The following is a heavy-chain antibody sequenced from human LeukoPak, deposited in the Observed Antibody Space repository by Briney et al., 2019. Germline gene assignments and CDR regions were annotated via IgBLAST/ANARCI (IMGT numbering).Heavy chain of an antibody. Sequence: GGSLRLSCTASGFTFSGAWVTWVRQAPGKGMEWVANIREDGTEKNYVDSVKGRFTISRDNAKNSLFLQMSNLRDDDTAIYYCARHVGISFWGQGPLVTVSS. J-gene: IGHJ4*02. CDR2: IREDGTEK. V-gene: IGHV3-7*01. D-gene: IGHD7-27*01. CDR1: GFTFSGAW. CDR3: ARHVGISF.